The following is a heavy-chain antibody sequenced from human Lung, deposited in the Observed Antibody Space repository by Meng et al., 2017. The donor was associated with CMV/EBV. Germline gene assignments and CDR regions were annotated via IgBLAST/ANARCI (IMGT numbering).Heavy chain of an antibody. CDR3: ASFPPPGKQWLVTDY. V-gene: IGHV4-4*02. D-gene: IGHD6-19*01. CDR1: GGSISSSNW. J-gene: IGHJ4*02. CDR2: IYHSGST. Sequence: GQLQGSGPGLVKPSGTLSLTWPVSGGSISSSNWWSWVRQPPGKGLEWIGEIYHSGSTNYNPSLKSRVTISVDKSKNQFSLKLSSVTAADTAVYYCASFPPPGKQWLVTDYWGQGTLVTVSS.